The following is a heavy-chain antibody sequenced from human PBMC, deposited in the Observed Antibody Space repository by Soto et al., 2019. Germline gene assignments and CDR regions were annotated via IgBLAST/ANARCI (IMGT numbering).Heavy chain of an antibody. V-gene: IGHV3-23*01. CDR3: AKRSPYSSGWYSPIFDS. J-gene: IGHJ4*02. Sequence: GGSLRLSCAASGFSFSDYAMSWVRQAPGKGLEWVSVISESGGSTHYAASVRGRFTVSRDNSKNSLSLRMSSLRDEDTAVYFCAKRSPYSSGWYSPIFDSWGQGA. CDR2: ISESGGST. CDR1: GFSFSDYA. D-gene: IGHD6-13*01.